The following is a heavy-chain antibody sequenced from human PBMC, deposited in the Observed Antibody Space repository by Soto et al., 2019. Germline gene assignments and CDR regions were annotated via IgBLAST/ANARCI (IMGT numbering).Heavy chain of an antibody. D-gene: IGHD3-22*01. Sequence: ASVKVSCKASGYIFTNYYMHWVRQAPGQGLEWMGIINLSADRTSYAQKFQGRFTVTMDTSTSTVYMELGSLRSEDTAVYYCVRDPSSGYRSFDYWGQGTLVTVSS. J-gene: IGHJ4*02. CDR2: INLSADRT. CDR3: VRDPSSGYRSFDY. CDR1: GYIFTNYY. V-gene: IGHV1-46*03.